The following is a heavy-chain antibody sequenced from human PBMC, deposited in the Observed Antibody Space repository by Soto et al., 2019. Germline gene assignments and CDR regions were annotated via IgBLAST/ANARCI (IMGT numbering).Heavy chain of an antibody. CDR1: GFTFSDYY. J-gene: IGHJ6*02. Sequence: GGSLRLSCAASGFTFSDYYMSWIRQAPGQGLEWVSYISSSSSYTNYADSVKGRFTISRDNAKNSLYLQMNSLRAEDTAVYYCAREPTQENSITGTTFDYYGMDVWGQGTTVTVSS. D-gene: IGHD1-7*01. V-gene: IGHV3-11*06. CDR3: AREPTQENSITGTTFDYYGMDV. CDR2: ISSSSSYT.